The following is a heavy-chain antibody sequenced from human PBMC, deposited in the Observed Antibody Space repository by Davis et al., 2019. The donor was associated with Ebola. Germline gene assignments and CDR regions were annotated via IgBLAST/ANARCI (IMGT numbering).Heavy chain of an antibody. CDR3: AREAFDQNSGSYNYFDY. Sequence: GESLKISCAASGFTFNNYVMYWVRQAPGKGLESVAVISYDGSNKYYADSVKGRFTIPRDNSKNTLYLQMNSLRAEDTAVYYCAREAFDQNSGSYNYFDYWGQGTLVTVSS. V-gene: IGHV3-30-3*01. D-gene: IGHD1-26*01. CDR2: ISYDGSNK. CDR1: GFTFNNYV. J-gene: IGHJ4*02.